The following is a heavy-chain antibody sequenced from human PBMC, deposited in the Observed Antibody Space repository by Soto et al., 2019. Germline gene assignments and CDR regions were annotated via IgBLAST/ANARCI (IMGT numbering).Heavy chain of an antibody. V-gene: IGHV3-30*18. D-gene: IGHD1-26*01. Sequence: GGSLRLSCAASGFTFSSYGMYWVRQAPGKGLEWVAVISYDGSSKYYADSVKGRLTISRDNSENTLYLQMNSLRAEDTAVYYCAKGSIVGATKDWFDPWGQGTLVTVSS. CDR3: AKGSIVGATKDWFDP. CDR1: GFTFSSYG. J-gene: IGHJ5*02. CDR2: ISYDGSSK.